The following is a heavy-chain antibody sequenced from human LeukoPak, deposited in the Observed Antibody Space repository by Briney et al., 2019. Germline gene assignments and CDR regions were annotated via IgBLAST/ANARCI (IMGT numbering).Heavy chain of an antibody. CDR3: ARGRGPYYCVMDV. V-gene: IGHV1-2*02. Sequence: GGSLRLSCAASGFTFSSYGMHWVRQAPGQGLEWMGWINPNTGGTNYAQKFQGRVTMTRDTSISTAYMELSSLRSDDTAVYYCARGRGPYYCVMDVWGQGTTVTVSS. J-gene: IGHJ6*02. CDR2: INPNTGGT. D-gene: IGHD3-10*01. CDR1: GFTFSSYG.